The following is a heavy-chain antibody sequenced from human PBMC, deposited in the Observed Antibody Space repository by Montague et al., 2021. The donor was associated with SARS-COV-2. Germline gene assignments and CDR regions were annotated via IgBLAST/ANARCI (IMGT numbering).Heavy chain of an antibody. CDR2: IYYSGST. Sequence: SETLSLTCTVSGGSISSSSYYWGWIRQPPGKGLEWIGSIYYSGSTNYNPSLKSRVTISVDTSKNQFSLKLTSVTAADTAVYYCARGRDGYYHRSALFDYWGQGTLVSVSS. J-gene: IGHJ4*02. V-gene: IGHV4-39*07. D-gene: IGHD3-22*01. CDR1: GGSISSSSYY. CDR3: ARGRDGYYHRSALFDY.